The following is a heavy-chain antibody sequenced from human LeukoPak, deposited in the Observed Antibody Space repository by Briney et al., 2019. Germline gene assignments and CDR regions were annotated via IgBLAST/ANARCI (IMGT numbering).Heavy chain of an antibody. J-gene: IGHJ6*02. CDR1: GYTFTSYD. CDR3: ARDSSSWYGRYYYYYGMDV. CDR2: MNPNSGNT. Sequence: ASVKVPCKASGYTFTSYDINWVRQATGQGLEWMGWMNPNSGNTGYAQKFQGRVTMTRNTSISTAYMELSSLRSEDTAVYYYARDSSSWYGRYYYYYGMDVWGQGTTVTVSS. V-gene: IGHV1-8*01. D-gene: IGHD6-13*01.